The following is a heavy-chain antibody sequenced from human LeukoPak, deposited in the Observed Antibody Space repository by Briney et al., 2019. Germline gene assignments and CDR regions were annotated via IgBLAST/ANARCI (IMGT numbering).Heavy chain of an antibody. CDR3: ARGRQYYDMLTGSNWFDP. CDR2: IYYSGST. D-gene: IGHD3-9*01. V-gene: IGHV4-39*07. CDR1: GGSISSSSYY. Sequence: SETLSLTCTVSGGSISSSSYYWGWIRQPPGKGLEWIGSIYYSGSTYYNPSLKSRVTISVDKSKNQFSLKLSSVTAADPAVYYCARGRQYYDMLTGSNWFDPWGQGTLVTVSS. J-gene: IGHJ5*02.